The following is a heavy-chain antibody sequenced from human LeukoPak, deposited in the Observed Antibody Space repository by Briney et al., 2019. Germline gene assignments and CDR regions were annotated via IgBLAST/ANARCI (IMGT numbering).Heavy chain of an antibody. CDR1: GGSISSTYYY. D-gene: IGHD6-13*01. CDR3: ARRGIAAAGYDY. CDR2: IYYSGTT. J-gene: IGHJ4*02. V-gene: IGHV4-61*05. Sequence: SETLSLTCTVSGGSISSTYYYWGWIRQPPGKGLEWIGTIYYSGTTNYNPSLKSRVTILVDTSKNQFSLNLSSVTAADTAVYYCARRGIAAAGYDYWGQGTLVTVSS.